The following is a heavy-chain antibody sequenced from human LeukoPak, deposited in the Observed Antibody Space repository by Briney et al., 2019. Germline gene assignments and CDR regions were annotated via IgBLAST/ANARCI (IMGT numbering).Heavy chain of an antibody. CDR3: AAGWVCSGGSCYYYFDY. CDR2: IVVGSGNT. V-gene: IGHV1-58*02. D-gene: IGHD2-15*01. CDR1: GFTFTSSA. Sequence: SVKVSCKASGFTFTSSAMRWVRQARGQRLEWIGWIVVGSGNTNYAQKFQEKVTITRDMSTSTAYMELSSLRSEDTAVYYCAAGWVCSGGSCYYYFDYWGQGTLVTVSS. J-gene: IGHJ4*02.